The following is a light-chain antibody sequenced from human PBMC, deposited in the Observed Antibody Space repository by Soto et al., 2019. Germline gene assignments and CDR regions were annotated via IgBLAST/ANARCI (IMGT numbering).Light chain of an antibody. CDR1: SSDVGGYDY. V-gene: IGLV2-14*03. CDR2: DVS. Sequence: QSALTQPASVSGSPGQSITISCTGTSSDVGGYDYVSWYQHHPGKAPKLIIYDVSSRPSGVSYRFYGSKSGNTASLTISGLKAEDEADYYCSSYTSSSTRLFGGGTKLTVL. CDR3: SSYTSSSTRL. J-gene: IGLJ2*01.